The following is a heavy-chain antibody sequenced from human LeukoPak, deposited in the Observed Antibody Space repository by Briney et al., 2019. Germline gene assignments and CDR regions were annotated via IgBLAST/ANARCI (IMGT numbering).Heavy chain of an antibody. CDR2: IYYSGST. D-gene: IGHD5-18*01. V-gene: IGHV4-59*01. J-gene: IGHJ4*02. CDR3: AREKGNSYGYDY. CDR1: GGSISSFY. Sequence: SSETLSLTCTVSGGSISSFYWTWIRQPPGKGLEWIGYIYYSGSTNYNPSLKSRVTISVDTSMNQFSLKLSSVTAADTAVYYCAREKGNSYGYDYWGQGTLVTVSS.